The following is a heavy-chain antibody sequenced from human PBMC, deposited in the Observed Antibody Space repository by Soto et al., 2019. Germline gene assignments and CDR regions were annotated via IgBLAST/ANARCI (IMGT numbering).Heavy chain of an antibody. J-gene: IGHJ6*02. CDR1: GYTFTSYD. CDR3: AGGRITMVRGVIRYYYYYGMDV. Sequence: AAVKVSCKGSGYTFTSYDSNWVRQATGQGLEGMGWMNPNSGNTGYAQKFQGRVTMTRNTSISTADMELSSLRSEDTTGYYCAGGRITMVRGVIRYYYYYGMDVWGQGTTVTVSS. V-gene: IGHV1-8*01. D-gene: IGHD3-10*01. CDR2: MNPNSGNT.